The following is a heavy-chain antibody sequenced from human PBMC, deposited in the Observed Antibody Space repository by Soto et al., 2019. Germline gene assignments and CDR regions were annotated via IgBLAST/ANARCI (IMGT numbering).Heavy chain of an antibody. J-gene: IGHJ4*02. V-gene: IGHV1-69*01. Sequence: QVQLVQSGAEVKKPGSSVTVSCKASGGIFSTYAISWLRQAPGQALEWMGGIIPLFGTPNYAQRFQGRVTITADESTSTAYVELSSLMSEDTAVWYCARDRDDYGSGNYYNRIDFWGQGTLVTVSS. CDR1: GGIFSTYA. D-gene: IGHD3-10*01. CDR3: ARDRDDYGSGNYYNRIDF. CDR2: IIPLFGTP.